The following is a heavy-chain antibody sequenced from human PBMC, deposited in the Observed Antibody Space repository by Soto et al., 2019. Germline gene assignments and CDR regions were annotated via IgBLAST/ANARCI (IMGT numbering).Heavy chain of an antibody. Sequence: GGSLRLSCAASGFTFSSYGMHWVRQAPGKGLEWVAVIWYDGSNKYYADSVKGRFTISRDNSKNTLYLQMNSLRAEDTAVYYCAREVPQGIAAAGTGYYGMDVWGQGTTVTVSS. V-gene: IGHV3-33*01. CDR1: GFTFSSYG. J-gene: IGHJ6*02. CDR3: AREVPQGIAAAGTGYYGMDV. CDR2: IWYDGSNK. D-gene: IGHD6-13*01.